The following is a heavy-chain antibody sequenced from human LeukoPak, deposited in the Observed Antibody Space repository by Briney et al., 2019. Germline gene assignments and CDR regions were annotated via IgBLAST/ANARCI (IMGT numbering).Heavy chain of an antibody. CDR3: AREDVDITVATSGAFDI. D-gene: IGHD6-19*01. CDR2: IISDGSST. V-gene: IGHV3-74*01. J-gene: IGHJ3*02. Sequence: GGSLRLSCAASGFTFSSYWMHWVRQAPGKELVWVSRIISDGSSTSYADSVKGRFTISRDNAKNTLFLQMNSLRAEDTALYYCAREDVDITVATSGAFDIWGQGTMVTVSS. CDR1: GFTFSSYW.